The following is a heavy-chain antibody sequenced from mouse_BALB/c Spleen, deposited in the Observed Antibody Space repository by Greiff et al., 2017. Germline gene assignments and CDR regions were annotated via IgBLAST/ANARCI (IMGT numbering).Heavy chain of an antibody. CDR3: ARGGATVVAKEFAY. D-gene: IGHD1-1*01. V-gene: IGHV5-6-5*01. CDR2: ISSGGST. J-gene: IGHJ3*01. CDR1: GFTFSSYA. Sequence: EVKLVESGGGLVKPGGSLKLSCAASGFTFSSYAMSWVRQTPEKGLEWVASISSGGSTYYPDSVKGRFTISRDNARNILYLQMSSLRSEDTAMYYCARGGATVVAKEFAYWGQGTLVTVSA.